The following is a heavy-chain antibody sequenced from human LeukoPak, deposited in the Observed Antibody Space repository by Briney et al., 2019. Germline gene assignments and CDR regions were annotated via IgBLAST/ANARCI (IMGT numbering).Heavy chain of an antibody. J-gene: IGHJ4*02. CDR3: AKDMSSGAPYYFDY. CDR1: GFTFSSYG. Sequence: GGSLRLSCAASGFTFSSYGMHWVRQAPGKGLGWVAFIRYDGSNKYYADSVKGRFTISRDNSKNTLYLQMNSLRAEDTAVYYCAKDMSSGAPYYFDYWGQGTLVTVSS. D-gene: IGHD6-19*01. CDR2: IRYDGSNK. V-gene: IGHV3-30*02.